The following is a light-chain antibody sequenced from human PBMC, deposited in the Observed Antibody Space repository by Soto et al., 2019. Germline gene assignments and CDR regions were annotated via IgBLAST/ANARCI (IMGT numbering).Light chain of an antibody. CDR3: AAWVDSLSGWV. Sequence: QPVLTQPPSAYGTPGQRVTISCSGSSSNIVTNHVYWYQHLPGTAPKLLIYRNSLRPSGVPDRFSGCKSGTSASLSISGIRSEDEADYYCAAWVDSLSGWVFGGGTKLTVL. CDR1: SSNIVTNH. J-gene: IGLJ3*02. CDR2: RNS. V-gene: IGLV1-47*01.